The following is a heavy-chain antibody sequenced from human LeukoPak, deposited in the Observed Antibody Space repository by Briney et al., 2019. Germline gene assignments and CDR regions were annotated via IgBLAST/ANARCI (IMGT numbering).Heavy chain of an antibody. CDR1: EFTFSSYA. V-gene: IGHV3-23*01. CDR3: ARLTSRRYFDL. Sequence: PGGSLRLSCAASEFTFSSYAMNWVRQAPGKGLEWVSAISGSGGSTYYTDSVKGRFTISRDNSKNTLYLQMNSLRAEDTPVYYCARLTSRRYFDLWGRGTLVTVSS. D-gene: IGHD3-9*01. CDR2: ISGSGGST. J-gene: IGHJ2*01.